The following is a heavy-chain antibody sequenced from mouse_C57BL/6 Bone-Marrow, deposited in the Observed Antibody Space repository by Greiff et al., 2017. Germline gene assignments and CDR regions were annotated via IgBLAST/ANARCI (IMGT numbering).Heavy chain of an antibody. CDR3: ARSNWDFDY. D-gene: IGHD4-1*01. V-gene: IGHV1-81*01. Sequence: QVQLKESGAELARPGASVKLSCKASGYTFTSYGISWVKQRTGQGLVWIGEIYPRSGNTYYNEKFKGKATLTADKSSSTAYMELRSLTSEDSAVYFCARSNWDFDYWGQGTTLTVSS. CDR2: IYPRSGNT. CDR1: GYTFTSYG. J-gene: IGHJ2*01.